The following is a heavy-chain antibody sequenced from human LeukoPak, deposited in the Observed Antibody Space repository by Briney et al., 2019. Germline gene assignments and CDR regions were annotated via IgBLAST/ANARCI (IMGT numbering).Heavy chain of an antibody. CDR1: GFTFDDYA. D-gene: IGHD5-24*01. V-gene: IGHV3-9*01. CDR2: ISWNSGSI. Sequence: GGSLRLSCAASGFTFDDYAMHWVRQAPGKGLEWVSGISWNSGSIGYADSVKGRFTISRDNAKNSLYLQMNSLRAEDTALYYCAKVGKRRLLGFDPWGQGTLVTVSS. J-gene: IGHJ5*02. CDR3: AKVGKRRLLGFDP.